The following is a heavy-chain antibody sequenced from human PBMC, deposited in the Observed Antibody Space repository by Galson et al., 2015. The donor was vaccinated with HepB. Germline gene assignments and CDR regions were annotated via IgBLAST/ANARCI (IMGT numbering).Heavy chain of an antibody. Sequence: SETLSLTCTVSGGPISSSSYYWGWIRQPPGKGLEWIGSIYYSGSTYYNPSLKSRVTISVDTSKNQFSLKLSSATAADTAVYYCASPLYSSGWYHPSYGMDVWGQGTRSPSP. J-gene: IGHJ6*02. V-gene: IGHV4-39*01. CDR3: ASPLYSSGWYHPSYGMDV. D-gene: IGHD6-19*01. CDR1: GGPISSSSYY. CDR2: IYYSGST.